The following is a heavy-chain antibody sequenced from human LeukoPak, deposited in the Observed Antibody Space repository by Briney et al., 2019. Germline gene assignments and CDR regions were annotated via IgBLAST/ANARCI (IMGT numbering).Heavy chain of an antibody. J-gene: IGHJ4*02. CDR1: GFSVSDYY. CDR3: TRERRGSYYAFES. CDR2: VNCGSRST. D-gene: IGHD3-16*01. Sequence: GGPLRLSCVASGFSVSDYYISWIRQSPGKGLEWISYVNCGSRSTSYADSVQGRFTISKDNAKNSVALQLDGLRADDTAVYFCTRERRGSYYAFESWGQGTLVSVSS. V-gene: IGHV3-11*05.